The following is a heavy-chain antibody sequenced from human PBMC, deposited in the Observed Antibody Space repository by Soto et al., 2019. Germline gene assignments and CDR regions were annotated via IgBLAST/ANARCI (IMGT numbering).Heavy chain of an antibody. CDR3: ARNGTGTPTLANYYYYYMDV. Sequence: ASVKVSFKASGYTFTSYGISWVRQAPGQGLEWMGWISAYNGNTNYAQKLQGRVTMTTDTSTSTAYMELRSLRSDDTAVYYCARNGTGTPTLANYYYYYMDVWGKGTTVTVSS. V-gene: IGHV1-18*01. J-gene: IGHJ6*03. CDR1: GYTFTSYG. D-gene: IGHD1-7*01. CDR2: ISAYNGNT.